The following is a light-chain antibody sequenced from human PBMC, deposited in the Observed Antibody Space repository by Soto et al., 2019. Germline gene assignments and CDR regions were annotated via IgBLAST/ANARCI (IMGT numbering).Light chain of an antibody. CDR1: SSDVGGYSY. Sequence: QSALTQPPSASGSPGQSVTISCTGASSDVGGYSYVSWYQQHPGKAPKLMIYEVSKRPSGVPDRFSGSKSGNTASLTVSGLQAEDEADYYWASYTSSSTSVIFGRGTKLTVL. CDR2: EVS. J-gene: IGLJ2*01. V-gene: IGLV2-8*01. CDR3: ASYTSSSTSVI.